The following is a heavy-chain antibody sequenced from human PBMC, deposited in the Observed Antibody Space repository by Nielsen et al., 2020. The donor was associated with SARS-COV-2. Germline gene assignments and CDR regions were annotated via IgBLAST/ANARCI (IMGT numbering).Heavy chain of an antibody. CDR2: ISWNSGSI. CDR1: GFTFDDYA. Sequence: GGSLRLSCAASGFTFDDYAMHWVRQAPGKGLEWVSGISWNSGSIGYADCVKGRFTISRDNAKNSLYLQMNSLRAEDTALYYCAKDGHSSGWYGAPDYWGQGTLVTVSS. D-gene: IGHD6-19*01. J-gene: IGHJ4*02. CDR3: AKDGHSSGWYGAPDY. V-gene: IGHV3-9*01.